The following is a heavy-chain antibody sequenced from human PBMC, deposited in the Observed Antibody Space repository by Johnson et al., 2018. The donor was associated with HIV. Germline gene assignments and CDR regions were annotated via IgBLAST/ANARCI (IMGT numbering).Heavy chain of an antibody. Sequence: VQVVESGGGLVQPGGSLRLSCAASGFTFSTYWMSWVRQAPGKGLEWVANIKQDGSEKYYVDSVKGRFPISRDNAKNSLYLQMNSLRAEDTAVYYCARTLTGDFGAFDIWGQGTMVTVSS. D-gene: IGHD7-27*01. V-gene: IGHV3-7*03. CDR3: ARTLTGDFGAFDI. J-gene: IGHJ3*02. CDR1: GFTFSTYW. CDR2: IKQDGSEK.